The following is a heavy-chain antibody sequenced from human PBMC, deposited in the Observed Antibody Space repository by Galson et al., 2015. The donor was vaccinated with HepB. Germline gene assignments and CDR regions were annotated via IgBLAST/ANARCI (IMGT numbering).Heavy chain of an antibody. CDR3: ARSTIFGVVIPLEGYFDL. CDR1: GYTFTSYA. Sequence: VKVSCKASGYTFTSYAMHWVRQAPGQRLEWMGWINAGDGNTKYSQKFQGRVTIARDTSASTAYMELSSLRSEDTAVHYCARSTIFGVVIPLEGYFDLWGQGTLVTVSS. V-gene: IGHV1-3*01. D-gene: IGHD3-3*01. CDR2: INAGDGNT. J-gene: IGHJ5*02.